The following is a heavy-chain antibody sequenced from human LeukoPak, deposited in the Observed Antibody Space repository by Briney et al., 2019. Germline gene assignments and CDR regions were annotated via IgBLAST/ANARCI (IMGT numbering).Heavy chain of an antibody. D-gene: IGHD1-26*01. J-gene: IGHJ4*02. Sequence: SVKVSCKASGGTFSSYAISWVRQAPGQGLEWMGGIIPIFGTANYAQKFQGRVTITTDESTSTAYMELCSLRSEDTAVYYCASLTNGYGGYVDYWGQGTLVTVSS. CDR3: ASLTNGYGGYVDY. CDR2: IIPIFGTA. CDR1: GGTFSSYA. V-gene: IGHV1-69*05.